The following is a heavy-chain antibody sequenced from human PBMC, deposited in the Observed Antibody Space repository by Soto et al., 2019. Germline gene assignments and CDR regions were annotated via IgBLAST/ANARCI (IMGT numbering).Heavy chain of an antibody. D-gene: IGHD4-17*01. CDR1: GGSISSGDYY. V-gene: IGHV4-30-4*01. CDR2: IYYSGST. J-gene: IGHJ3*02. Sequence: QVQLQESGPGLVKPSQTLSLTCTVSGGSISSGDYYWSWIRQPPGKGLQWIGYIYYSGSTYYNPSLKSRVTISVDTSKNQFSLTLSSVTAADTAVYYCARDRTTGRAFDIWGQGTMVTVSS. CDR3: ARDRTTGRAFDI.